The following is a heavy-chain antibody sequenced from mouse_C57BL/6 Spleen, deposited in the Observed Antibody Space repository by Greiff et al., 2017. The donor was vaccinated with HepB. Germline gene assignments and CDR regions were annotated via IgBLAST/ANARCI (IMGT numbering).Heavy chain of an antibody. J-gene: IGHJ4*01. Sequence: EVQGVESGGGLVKPGGSLKLSCAASGFTFSSYAMSWVRQTPEKRLEWVATISDGGSYTYYPDNVKGRFTISRDNAKNNLYLQMSHLKSEDTAMYYCARDGTMVTTGAMDYWGQGTSVTVSS. CDR3: ARDGTMVTTGAMDY. D-gene: IGHD2-2*01. V-gene: IGHV5-4*01. CDR1: GFTFSSYA. CDR2: ISDGGSYT.